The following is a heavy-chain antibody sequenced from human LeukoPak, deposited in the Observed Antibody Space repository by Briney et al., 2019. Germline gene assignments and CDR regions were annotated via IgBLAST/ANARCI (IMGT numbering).Heavy chain of an antibody. V-gene: IGHV4-39*01. D-gene: IGHD3-3*01. CDR1: GGSISSSSYY. J-gene: IGHJ5*02. Sequence: PSETLSLTCTVSGGSISSSSYYWGWIRQPPGKGLEWIGSIYYSGSTYYNPSLKSRVTISVDTSKNQFSLKLSSVTAADTAVYYCARRRYDFWSGYWGGDNWFDPWGQGTLVTVSS. CDR2: IYYSGST. CDR3: ARRRYDFWSGYWGGDNWFDP.